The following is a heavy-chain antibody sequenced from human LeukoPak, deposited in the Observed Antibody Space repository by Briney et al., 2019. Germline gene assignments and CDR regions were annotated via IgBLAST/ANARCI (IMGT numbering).Heavy chain of an antibody. CDR2: ISGSGTGYST. V-gene: IGHV3-64*04. CDR1: GFTFSIYT. D-gene: IGHD2-21*02. J-gene: IGHJ5*02. Sequence: PGGSLRLSCSASGFTFSIYTMYWVRQAPGKGLEYVSTISGSGTGYSTYYADSVKGRFTISRDNSKNTLYLQMNSLRAEDTAVYYCARVGDWSWFDPWGQGTLVTVSS. CDR3: ARVGDWSWFDP.